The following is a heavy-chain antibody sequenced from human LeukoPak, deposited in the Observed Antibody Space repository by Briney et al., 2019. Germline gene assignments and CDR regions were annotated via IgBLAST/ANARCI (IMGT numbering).Heavy chain of an antibody. CDR1: GYSFTSYW. J-gene: IGHJ4*02. V-gene: IGHV5-51*01. CDR3: ARLSYSSGWPPNFDY. D-gene: IGHD6-19*01. Sequence: GESLKISCKGSGYSFTSYWIGWVRQMPGKGLEWMGIIYPDDSDTRYSPSFQGQVTISADKSISTAYLQWSSLKASDTAMYYCARLSYSSGWPPNFDYWGQGTLVTVSS. CDR2: IYPDDSDT.